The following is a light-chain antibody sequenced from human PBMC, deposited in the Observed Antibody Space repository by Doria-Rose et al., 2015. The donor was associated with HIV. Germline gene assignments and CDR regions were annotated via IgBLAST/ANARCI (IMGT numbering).Light chain of an antibody. CDR3: CSYAGTPLV. CDR1: L. J-gene: IGLJ1*01. V-gene: IGLV2-23*02. CDR2: EVN. Sequence: LFSWYHQHPGKAPKLMIYEVNKRPSGVSYRFSGSKSGNTASLTISGLQAEDEADYYCCSYAGTPLVFGSGTKVTVL.